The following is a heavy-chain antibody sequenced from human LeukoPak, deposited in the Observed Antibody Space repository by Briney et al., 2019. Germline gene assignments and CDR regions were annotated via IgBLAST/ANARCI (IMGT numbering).Heavy chain of an antibody. J-gene: IGHJ4*02. Sequence: PGGSLRLSCAASGFTFEDYGMSWVRQAPGKGLEWVSGINWNGGSTGYADSVKGRFTISRDNAKNSLYLQMNSLRAEDTALYYCARVRSSGWYFDYWGQGTLVTASS. CDR2: INWNGGST. CDR3: ARVRSSGWYFDY. V-gene: IGHV3-20*04. CDR1: GFTFEDYG. D-gene: IGHD6-19*01.